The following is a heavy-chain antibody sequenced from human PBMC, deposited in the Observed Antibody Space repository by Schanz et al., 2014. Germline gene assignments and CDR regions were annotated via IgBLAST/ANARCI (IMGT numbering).Heavy chain of an antibody. V-gene: IGHV7-4-1*02. Sequence: QLVQSGSEFRKPGASVKVSCKASGYIFSSYAIHGVRQAPGQGLEWMGWINPTTGNPGYAQGFTGRFVFSFDTSVSTPYFQLTGLKAEDTAVYDRARARYGLDVWGQGTTVTVSS. CDR1: GYIFSSYA. CDR3: ARARYGLDV. J-gene: IGHJ6*02. CDR2: INPTTGNP.